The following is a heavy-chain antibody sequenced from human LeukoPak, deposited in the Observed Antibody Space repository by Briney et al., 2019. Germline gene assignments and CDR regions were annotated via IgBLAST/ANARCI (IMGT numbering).Heavy chain of an antibody. D-gene: IGHD3-22*01. CDR2: ISAYNGNT. CDR1: GYTFTSYG. CDR3: AKVGYYYDSSGYYYNFFLDY. V-gene: IGHV1-18*01. J-gene: IGHJ4*02. Sequence: GASVKVSCKASGYTFTSYGISWVRQAPGQGLEWMGWISAYNGNTNYAQKLQGRVTMTTDTSTSTAYMELRSLRSDDTAVYYCAKVGYYYDSSGYYYNFFLDYWGQGTLVTVSS.